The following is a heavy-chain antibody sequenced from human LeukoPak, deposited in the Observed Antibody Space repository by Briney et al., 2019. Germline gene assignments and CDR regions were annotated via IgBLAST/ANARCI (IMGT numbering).Heavy chain of an antibody. CDR2: IYTSGST. J-gene: IGHJ4*02. D-gene: IGHD5-12*01. V-gene: IGHV4-4*07. CDR1: GGSISSYY. Sequence: MTSETLSLTCTVSGGSISSYYCNWIRQPAGKGLEWIGRIYTSGSTNYNPSLKSRVTMSVDTSKNQFSLKLTSVTAADTAVYYCAGDREWLLDYWGQGTLVTVSS. CDR3: AGDREWLLDY.